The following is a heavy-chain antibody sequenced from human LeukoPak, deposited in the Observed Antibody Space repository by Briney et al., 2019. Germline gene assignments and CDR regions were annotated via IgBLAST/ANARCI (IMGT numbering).Heavy chain of an antibody. J-gene: IGHJ4*02. CDR1: GFTFSNAW. CDR2: IKSKTDGGTT. CDR3: TTLLWFGELSDY. V-gene: IGHV3-15*01. Sequence: PGGSLRLSCAASGFTFSNAWTSWVRQAPGKGLEWVGRIKSKTDGGTTDYAAPVKGRFTISRDDSKNTLYLQMNSLKTEDTAVYYCTTLLWFGELSDYWGQGTLVTVSS. D-gene: IGHD3-10*01.